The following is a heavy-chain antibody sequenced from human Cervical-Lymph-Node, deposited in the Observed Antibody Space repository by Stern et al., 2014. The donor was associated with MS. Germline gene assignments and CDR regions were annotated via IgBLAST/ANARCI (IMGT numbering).Heavy chain of an antibody. CDR3: ARWSVACDY. V-gene: IGHV5-51*03. Sequence: MQLVQSGAELKEPGESLKISCKTSGYTFINYWIAWVRQVPGKGLEWIGIIYPGDYDIRYSQSFPGPFTMSDDKSKTTAYLQWKSLKASDTAVYYCARWSVACDYWGQGALITVSS. CDR1: GYTFINYW. J-gene: IGHJ4*02. CDR2: IYPGDYDI. D-gene: IGHD2-21*01.